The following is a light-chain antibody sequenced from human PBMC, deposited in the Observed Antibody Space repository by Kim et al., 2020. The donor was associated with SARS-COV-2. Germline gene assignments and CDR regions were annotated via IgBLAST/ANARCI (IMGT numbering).Light chain of an antibody. V-gene: IGKV4-1*01. Sequence: TINCKSSQSVLYSSNNKNYLAWYQQKPGQPPKLLIYWASTRESGVPDRFSGSGSGTDFTLTISSLQAEDVAVYYCQQYYSTPHRTFGQGTKVDIK. CDR3: QQYYSTPHRT. CDR2: WAS. J-gene: IGKJ1*01. CDR1: QSVLYSSNNKNY.